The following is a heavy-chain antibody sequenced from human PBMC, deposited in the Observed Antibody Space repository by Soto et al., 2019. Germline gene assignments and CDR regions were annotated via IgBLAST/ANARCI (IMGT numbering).Heavy chain of an antibody. CDR3: AKEFGWELQLSHPYYNSGMDV. Sequence: ESGGGVVQPGRSLRLSCAASGFTFRSYGMHWVRQAPGKGLEWVALMSFDGSNKYYADSVRGRFTISSDNSKSTLYLQMDILRPADTAVYYCAKEFGWELQLSHPYYNSGMDVWGQGTTVTVSS. D-gene: IGHD1-1*01. J-gene: IGHJ6*02. CDR2: MSFDGSNK. V-gene: IGHV3-30*18. CDR1: GFTFRSYG.